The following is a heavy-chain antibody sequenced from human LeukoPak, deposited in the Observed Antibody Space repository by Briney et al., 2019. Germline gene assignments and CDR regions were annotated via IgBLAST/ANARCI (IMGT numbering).Heavy chain of an antibody. V-gene: IGHV1-69*04. D-gene: IGHD6-13*01. Sequence: ASVKVSCKTSGGAFNHYAISWLRQAPGQGLAWMGRIIPIVDRTDYAQKFQGRVTITADKFSTTAYMELSSLTSGDTAVYYRAKARYIGAAAGTLWFDTWGQGTLVTVS. J-gene: IGHJ5*02. CDR3: AKARYIGAAAGTLWFDT. CDR1: GGAFNHYA. CDR2: IIPIVDRT.